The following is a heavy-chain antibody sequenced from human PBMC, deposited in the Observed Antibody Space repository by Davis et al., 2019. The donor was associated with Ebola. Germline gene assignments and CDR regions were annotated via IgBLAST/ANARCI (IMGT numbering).Heavy chain of an antibody. V-gene: IGHV1-3*01. CDR1: GYTFTSYA. Sequence: AASVKVSCKASGYTFTSYAIHWVRQAPGQRLEWMGWINAGNGNTKYSQKFQGRVTITRDTSASTAYMELSSLRSEDTAVYYCAREGCGADCYWGNWFDPWGQGTLVTVSS. CDR3: AREGCGADCYWGNWFDP. D-gene: IGHD2-21*01. CDR2: INAGNGNT. J-gene: IGHJ5*02.